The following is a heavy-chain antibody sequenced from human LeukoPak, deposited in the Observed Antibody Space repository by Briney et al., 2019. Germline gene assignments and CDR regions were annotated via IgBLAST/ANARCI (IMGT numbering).Heavy chain of an antibody. D-gene: IGHD6-6*01. CDR2: IYYSGST. CDR3: ARGGSGWSSSSVGAFDI. V-gene: IGHV4-31*03. Sequence: PSETLSLTCTVSGGSISSGGYYWSWIRQHPGKGLEWIGYIYYSGSTYYNPSLKSRVTISVDTSKNQFSLKLSSVTAADTAVYYCARGGSGWSSSSVGAFDIWGQGTMVTVSS. J-gene: IGHJ3*02. CDR1: GGSISSGGYY.